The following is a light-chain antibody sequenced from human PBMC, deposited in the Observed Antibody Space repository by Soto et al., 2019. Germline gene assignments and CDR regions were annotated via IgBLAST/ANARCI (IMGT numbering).Light chain of an antibody. V-gene: IGKV3-11*01. J-gene: IGKJ5*01. CDR2: DAS. CDR1: QTFTNN. CDR3: QQRMNWPLT. Sequence: EIVLTQSPATRSFSPGEKPTPSSGPSQTFTNNLLGYQQKPGKAPRLLIYDASNRATGIPARFSGSGSETDFTLTISSLEPEDVAVYYCQQRMNWPLTFGQGTRLEIK.